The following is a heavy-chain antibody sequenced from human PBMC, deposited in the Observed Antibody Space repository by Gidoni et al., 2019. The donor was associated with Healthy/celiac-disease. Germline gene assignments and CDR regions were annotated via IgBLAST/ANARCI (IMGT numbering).Heavy chain of an antibody. D-gene: IGHD5-12*01. J-gene: IGHJ3*02. CDR3: ARDGTYVATIGDAFDI. CDR1: GFTFSSYW. V-gene: IGHV3-7*05. Sequence: EVQLVVPGGGLVQPGGSLRLSCAASGFTFSSYWMSWVRQAPGKGLEWVANMRQDGSEKYYVDSVKGRFTISRDNARNSLYLQMNSLRAENTAVYYCARDGTYVATIGDAFDIWGQGTMVTVSS. CDR2: MRQDGSEK.